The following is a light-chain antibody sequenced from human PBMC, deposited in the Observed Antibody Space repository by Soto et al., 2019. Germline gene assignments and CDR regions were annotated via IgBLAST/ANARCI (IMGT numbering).Light chain of an antibody. CDR3: QQYNSWPLT. Sequence: EIVLTQSPVTLSVSPGERVTLSCRASQRLSSNLAWYQQRPGQAPRLLIYDTSKRATGIPDRFSGSGSGTEFTLTISSLRSEDFAVYYCQQYNSWPLTFGGGTKVDIK. J-gene: IGKJ4*01. V-gene: IGKV3D-15*01. CDR2: DTS. CDR1: QRLSSN.